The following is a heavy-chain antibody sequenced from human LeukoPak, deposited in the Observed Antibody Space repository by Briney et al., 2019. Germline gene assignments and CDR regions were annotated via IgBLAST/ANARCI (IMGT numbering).Heavy chain of an antibody. CDR3: AKDILKVVGLPDY. CDR2: ISWNSGTI. Sequence: GGSLRLSCAASGFMFYEYAMHWVRQPPGKGLEWVSGISWNSGTIEYADSVKGRFTVSRDNAKNSLYLQMNSLRVEDTALYYCAKDILKVVGLPDYWGQGTLVTVSS. V-gene: IGHV3-9*01. J-gene: IGHJ4*02. CDR1: GFMFYEYA. D-gene: IGHD3-22*01.